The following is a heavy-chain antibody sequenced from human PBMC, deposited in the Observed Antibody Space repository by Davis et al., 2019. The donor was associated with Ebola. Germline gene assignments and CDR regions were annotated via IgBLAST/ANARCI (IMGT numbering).Heavy chain of an antibody. CDR3: ARDSPYYDSSGYYQLQTITDTFDY. J-gene: IGHJ4*02. Sequence: PGGSLRLSCAASGFTFSSYAMHWVRQAPGKGLEWVAVISYDGSNKYYADSVKGRFTISRDNSKNTLYLQMNSLRAEDTAVYYCARDSPYYDSSGYYQLQTITDTFDYWGKGTLVTVSS. D-gene: IGHD3-22*01. V-gene: IGHV3-30-3*01. CDR1: GFTFSSYA. CDR2: ISYDGSNK.